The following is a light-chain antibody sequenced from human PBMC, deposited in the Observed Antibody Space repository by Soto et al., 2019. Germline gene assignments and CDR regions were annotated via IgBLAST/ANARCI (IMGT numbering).Light chain of an antibody. CDR2: DAS. Sequence: EIVLTQSPVTLSLSPGERATLSCGASQSVGSSYLAWYQQKPGLAPRLLIYDASIRATGIPVRFSGSGSGADFTLTISRLEPEDFALYYCQQYSTSRTSGQGTKVDIK. V-gene: IGKV3D-20*01. CDR3: QQYSTSRT. J-gene: IGKJ1*01. CDR1: QSVGSSY.